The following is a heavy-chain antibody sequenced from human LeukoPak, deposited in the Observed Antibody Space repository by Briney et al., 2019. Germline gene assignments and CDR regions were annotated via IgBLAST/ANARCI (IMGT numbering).Heavy chain of an antibody. J-gene: IGHJ4*02. CDR3: APTDSFTSGGYNY. Sequence: PSETLSLTCTVSGGSISRSTYHWGWIRQPPGKGLEWIGSVYYSGTTYYNPSLKSRVTISVDTSKNVFSLKLNSVTAADTAVYYRAPTDSFTSGGYNYWGQGTLVPVSS. CDR2: VYYSGTT. D-gene: IGHD2-2*02. V-gene: IGHV4-39*01. CDR1: GGSISRSTYH.